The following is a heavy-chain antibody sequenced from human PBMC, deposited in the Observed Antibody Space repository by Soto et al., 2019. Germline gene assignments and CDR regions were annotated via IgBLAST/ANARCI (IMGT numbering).Heavy chain of an antibody. D-gene: IGHD3-22*01. Sequence: GGSLRLSCAASGFTVSSNYMSWVRQAPGKGLEWVSVIYSGGSTYYADSVKGRFTISRDNSKNTLYLQMNSLRAEDTAVYYCARAPGTDYYDSSGYYDYWGQGTLVTVSS. J-gene: IGHJ4*02. V-gene: IGHV3-66*01. CDR2: IYSGGST. CDR3: ARAPGTDYYDSSGYYDY. CDR1: GFTVSSNY.